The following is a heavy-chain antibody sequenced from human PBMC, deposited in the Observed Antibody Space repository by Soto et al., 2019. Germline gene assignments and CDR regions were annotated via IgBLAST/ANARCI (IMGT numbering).Heavy chain of an antibody. CDR3: ASGYDSSGYYPPYGMDV. Sequence: PGGSLRLSCAASGFTFSDYYTSWIRQAPGKGLEWVSYISSSSSYTNYADSVKGRFTISRDNAKNSLYLQMNSLRAEDTAVYYCASGYDSSGYYPPYGMDVWGQGTTVTVSS. J-gene: IGHJ6*02. CDR1: GFTFSDYY. CDR2: ISSSSSYT. V-gene: IGHV3-11*06. D-gene: IGHD3-22*01.